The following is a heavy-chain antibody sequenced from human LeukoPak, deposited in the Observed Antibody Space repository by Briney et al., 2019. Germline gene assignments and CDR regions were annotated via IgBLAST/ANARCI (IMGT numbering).Heavy chain of an antibody. Sequence: GGSLRLSCAASGFTLSIHWMSCVRQAPGKGMEWVGNIKEDGSEKYYVESVKGRFTISRDNSKNSLYLQMNSLRSDDTALYYCARESGSSGWYDYWGQGTLVTVSS. D-gene: IGHD6-19*01. CDR3: ARESGSSGWYDY. J-gene: IGHJ4*02. CDR2: IKEDGSEK. CDR1: GFTLSIHW. V-gene: IGHV3-7*05.